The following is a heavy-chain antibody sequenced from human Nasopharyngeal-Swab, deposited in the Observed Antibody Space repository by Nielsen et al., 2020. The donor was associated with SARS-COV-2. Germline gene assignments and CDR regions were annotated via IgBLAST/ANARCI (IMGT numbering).Heavy chain of an antibody. CDR1: GFTFSSYG. Sequence: GGSLRLSCAASGFTFSSYGMHWVRQAPGKGLEWVAVIWYDGSNKYYADSVKGRFTISRDNSKNTLYLQMNSLRAEDTAVYYCAKGAVAGVGGYYYYIDVWGKGTTVTVSS. J-gene: IGHJ6*03. D-gene: IGHD6-19*01. V-gene: IGHV3-30*02. CDR2: IWYDGSNK. CDR3: AKGAVAGVGGYYYYIDV.